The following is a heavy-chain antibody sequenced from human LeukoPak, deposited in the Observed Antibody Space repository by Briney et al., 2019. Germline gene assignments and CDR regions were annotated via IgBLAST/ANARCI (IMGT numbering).Heavy chain of an antibody. Sequence: SETLSLTCAVYGGSFSGYYWSWIRQSPGKGLEWIGEINHSGSTNYSPSLKSRVTISVDTSKNQFSLKLSSVTAADTAVYYCAREGIGDFRYNWFDPWGQGTLVTVSS. V-gene: IGHV4-34*01. J-gene: IGHJ5*02. CDR2: INHSGST. CDR1: GGSFSGYY. D-gene: IGHD2-21*02. CDR3: AREGIGDFRYNWFDP.